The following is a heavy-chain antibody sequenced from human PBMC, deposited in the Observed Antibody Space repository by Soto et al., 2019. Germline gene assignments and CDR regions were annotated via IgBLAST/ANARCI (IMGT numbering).Heavy chain of an antibody. CDR1: GFPFHYCA. Sequence: SLILSFAFSGFPFHYCAMHWLRPAPGKGLDWVSGISWNSGSIGYADSVKGRSTISRDNAKNSLYLQMNSLRAEDTALYYCGKDGGKTQYDSSVYYPNWFDPWGQGTLVTGSS. D-gene: IGHD3-22*01. CDR2: ISWNSGSI. J-gene: IGHJ5*02. V-gene: IGHV3-9*01. CDR3: GKDGGKTQYDSSVYYPNWFDP.